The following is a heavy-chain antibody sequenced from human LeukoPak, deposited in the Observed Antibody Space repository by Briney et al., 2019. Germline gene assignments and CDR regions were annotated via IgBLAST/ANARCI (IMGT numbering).Heavy chain of an antibody. CDR3: ARAPQGTVGWFDP. CDR2: IHYSGST. Sequence: SETLSLTCTVSGGSISDYYWSWIRQPPGKGLEWIGYIHYSGSTNYNPSLKSRVTISVDTSKNQFSLKLSSVTAADTAVYYCARAPQGTVGWFDPWGQGTLVTVSS. V-gene: IGHV4-59*01. CDR1: GGSISDYY. J-gene: IGHJ5*02. D-gene: IGHD1-7*01.